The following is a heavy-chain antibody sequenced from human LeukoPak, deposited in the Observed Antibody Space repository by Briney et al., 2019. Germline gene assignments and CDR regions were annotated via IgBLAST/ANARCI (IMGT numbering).Heavy chain of an antibody. V-gene: IGHV3-48*02. CDR2: ISSSSSTI. J-gene: IGHJ4*02. CDR1: GFTFSSYS. CDR3: ARMAVAGIN. Sequence: GGSLKLSCAASGFTFSSYSINWVRQAPGKGLEWVSYISSSSSTIYYADSVKGRSTISRDNAKNSLFLQMNSLRDEDTAVYYCARMAVAGINWGQGILVTVSS. D-gene: IGHD6-19*01.